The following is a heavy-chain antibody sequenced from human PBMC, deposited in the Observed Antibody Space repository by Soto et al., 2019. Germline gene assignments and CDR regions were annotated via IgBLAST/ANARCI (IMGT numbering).Heavy chain of an antibody. D-gene: IGHD3-10*01. J-gene: IGHJ4*02. CDR3: ARDLGGSYGSAY. CDR1: GFTFSSYS. V-gene: IGHV3-21*01. CDR2: ISSSSSYI. Sequence: ESGGGLVKPGGSLRLSCAASGFTFSSYSMNWVRQAPGKGLEWVSSISSSSSYIYYADSVKGRFTISRDNAKNSLYLQMNSLRAEDTAVYYCARDLGGSYGSAYWGQGTLVTVSS.